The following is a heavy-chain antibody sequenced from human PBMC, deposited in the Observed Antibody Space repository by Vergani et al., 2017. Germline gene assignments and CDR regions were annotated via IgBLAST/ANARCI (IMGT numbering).Heavy chain of an antibody. CDR3: ARGVRLLWFGELPPGGYYYYYMDV. V-gene: IGHV4-61*02. J-gene: IGHJ6*03. Sequence: QVQLQESGPGLVKPSQTLSLTCTVSGGSISSGSYYWSWIRQPAGKGLEWIGRIYTSGSTNYNPSLKSRVTISVDTSKNQFSLKLSSVTAADTAVYYCARGVRLLWFGELPPGGYYYYYMDVWGKGTTVTVSS. CDR2: IYTSGST. D-gene: IGHD3-10*01. CDR1: GGSISSGSYY.